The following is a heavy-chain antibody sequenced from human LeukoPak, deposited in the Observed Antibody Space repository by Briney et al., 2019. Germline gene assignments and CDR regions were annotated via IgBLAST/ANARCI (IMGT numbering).Heavy chain of an antibody. CDR1: GYTFTSYA. V-gene: IGHV7-4-1*02. CDR2: INTNTGNP. Sequence: GASVKVSCKASGYTFTSYAMNWVRQAPGQGLEWMGWINTNTGNPTYAQGFTGRFVFSLDTSVSTAYLQISSLKAEDTAVYYCARLGYCSGGSCYLKRNWFDPWGQGTLVTVSS. D-gene: IGHD2-15*01. CDR3: ARLGYCSGGSCYLKRNWFDP. J-gene: IGHJ5*02.